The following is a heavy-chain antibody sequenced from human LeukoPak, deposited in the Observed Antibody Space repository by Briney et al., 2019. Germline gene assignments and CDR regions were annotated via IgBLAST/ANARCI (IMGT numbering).Heavy chain of an antibody. D-gene: IGHD2-2*01. CDR3: ARVTGCSSTSCYVLGEMDY. J-gene: IGHJ4*02. CDR1: GYTFTSYG. CDR2: IGAYNGKT. V-gene: IGHV1-18*01. Sequence: ASVKVSCKASGYTFTSYGFCWVRQGPGQGLEWKGWIGAYNGKTTYAQKLQGRVTMTTDTSTSTAYIELRSLRSDDTAVYYCARVTGCSSTSCYVLGEMDYWGQGTMVTVSS.